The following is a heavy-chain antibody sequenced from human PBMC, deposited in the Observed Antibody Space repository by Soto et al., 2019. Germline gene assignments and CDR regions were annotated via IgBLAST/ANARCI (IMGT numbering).Heavy chain of an antibody. Sequence: PSETLSLTCTVPGGSVSSGSYYWSWIRQPPGKGLEWIGYIYYSGSTNYNPSLKSRVTVSVDTSKNQFSLKLSSVTAADTAVYYCARGWHDYGDYIDYWGQGTLVTV. J-gene: IGHJ4*02. CDR2: IYYSGST. V-gene: IGHV4-61*01. CDR1: GGSVSSGSYY. D-gene: IGHD4-17*01. CDR3: ARGWHDYGDYIDY.